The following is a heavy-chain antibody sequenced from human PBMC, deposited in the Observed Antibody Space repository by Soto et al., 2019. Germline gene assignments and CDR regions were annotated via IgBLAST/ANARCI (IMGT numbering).Heavy chain of an antibody. J-gene: IGHJ6*02. V-gene: IGHV3-23*01. D-gene: IGHD7-27*01. CDR3: AKDRTNWGYDYFQDGLDV. CDR1: GFTFSSYA. CDR2: ISVSGGRT. Sequence: VQLLESGGGLVQPGGSLRLSCAASGFTFSSYAMSWVRQAPGKGLEWVSSISVSGGRTYYADSVKGRFTISRDNSKNTLYLQMNSLRAEYTAIYYGAKDRTNWGYDYFQDGLDVWGQGTTVTVSS.